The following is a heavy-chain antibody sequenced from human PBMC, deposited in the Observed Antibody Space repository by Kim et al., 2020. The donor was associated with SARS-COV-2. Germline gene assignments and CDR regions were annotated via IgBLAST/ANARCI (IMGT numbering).Heavy chain of an antibody. D-gene: IGHD3-9*01. CDR2: IYYSGST. V-gene: IGHV4-39*07. J-gene: IGHJ5*02. CDR1: GGSISSSSYY. CDR3: ASDSGGYDILTGYSPLGWFAP. Sequence: SETLSLTCTVSGGSISSSSYYWGWIRQPPGKGLEWIGSIYYSGSTYYNPSLKSRVTISVDTSKNQFSLKLSSVTAADAAVYYCASDSGGYDILTGYSPLGWFAPWGQGTLVTVSS.